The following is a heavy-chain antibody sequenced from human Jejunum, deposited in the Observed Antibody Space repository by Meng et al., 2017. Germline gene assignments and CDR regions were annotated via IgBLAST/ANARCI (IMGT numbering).Heavy chain of an antibody. CDR2: ISHTGRI. J-gene: IGHJ5*01. Sequence: QGNLAASGPGLVNPSGTLSTTGAVFGGSSSNKNWWSWVRQPPGKGLEWIGEISHTGRINYNPSLKSRVTMSLDKSKNQFSLDLTSVTGADTAGYYCARDLLDPNVAATGWFDSWGQGTLVTVSS. CDR1: GGSSSNKNW. CDR3: ARDLLDPNVAATGWFDS. V-gene: IGHV4-4*02. D-gene: IGHD1-1*01.